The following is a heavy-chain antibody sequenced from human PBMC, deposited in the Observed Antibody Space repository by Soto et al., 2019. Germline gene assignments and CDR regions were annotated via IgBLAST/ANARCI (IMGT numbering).Heavy chain of an antibody. V-gene: IGHV1-69*13. CDR2: IIPIFDTA. CDR3: AREGGYDDSRYYYGMDV. Sequence: SVKVSCKASGGTFSSYAISWVRQAPGQGLEWMGGIIPIFDTADYAQKFQGRVTITADESTNTAYMELSSLRSEDTAVYYCAREGGYDDSRYYYGMDVWGQGNTVTVSS. D-gene: IGHD5-12*01. CDR1: GGTFSSYA. J-gene: IGHJ6*02.